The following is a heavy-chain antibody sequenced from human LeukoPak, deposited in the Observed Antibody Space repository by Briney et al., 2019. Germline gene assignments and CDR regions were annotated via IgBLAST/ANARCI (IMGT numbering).Heavy chain of an antibody. D-gene: IGHD6-13*01. CDR1: GGSISSYY. CDR3: ARVSAAAKYWFDP. J-gene: IGHJ5*02. V-gene: IGHV4-39*07. Sequence: SETLSLTCTVSGGSISSYYWGWIRQPPGKGLEWIGSIYYSGSTYYNPSPKSRVTISVDTSKNQFSLKLSSVTAADTAVYYCARVSAAAKYWFDPWGQGTLVTVSS. CDR2: IYYSGST.